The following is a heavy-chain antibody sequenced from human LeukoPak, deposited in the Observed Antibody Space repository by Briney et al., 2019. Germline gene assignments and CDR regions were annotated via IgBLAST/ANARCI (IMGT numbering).Heavy chain of an antibody. V-gene: IGHV3-43*01. CDR1: GFTFDDYT. Sequence: GGSLRLSCAASGFTFDDYTMHWVRQAPGKGLEWVSLISWDGGSTYYADSVKGRFTISRDNSKNSLYLQMNSLRTEDTALYYCAKDLNAQWLGAPAFDPWGQGTLVTVSS. CDR2: ISWDGGST. D-gene: IGHD6-19*01. CDR3: AKDLNAQWLGAPAFDP. J-gene: IGHJ5*02.